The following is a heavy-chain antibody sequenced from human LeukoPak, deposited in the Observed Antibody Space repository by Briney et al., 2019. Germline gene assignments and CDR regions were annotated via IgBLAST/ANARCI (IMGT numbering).Heavy chain of an antibody. Sequence: GASVKVSCKASGYTFTSYYMHWLRQAPGQGLEWMGIINPSGGSTSYAQKFQGRVTMTRDTSTSTVYMELSSLRSEDTAVYYCARVVPAFTGAFDIWGQGTMVTVSS. V-gene: IGHV1-46*03. J-gene: IGHJ3*02. CDR2: INPSGGST. D-gene: IGHD2-2*01. CDR3: ARVVPAFTGAFDI. CDR1: GYTFTSYY.